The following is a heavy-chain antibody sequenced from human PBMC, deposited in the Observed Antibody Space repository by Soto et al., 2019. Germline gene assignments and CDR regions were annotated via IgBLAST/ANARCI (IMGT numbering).Heavy chain of an antibody. J-gene: IGHJ4*02. V-gene: IGHV4-30-4*01. Sequence: QVQLQESGPGLVKPSQTLSLTCTVSGGSISSGDYYWSWIRQPPGKGLEWIGYIYYSGSTYYNPSLKSQVTIAVDTSKNQFSLKRSSVTAADTAVYYCVRENRIAARRRFDYWGQGTLVTVSS. CDR1: GGSISSGDYY. CDR2: IYYSGST. D-gene: IGHD6-6*01. CDR3: VRENRIAARRRFDY.